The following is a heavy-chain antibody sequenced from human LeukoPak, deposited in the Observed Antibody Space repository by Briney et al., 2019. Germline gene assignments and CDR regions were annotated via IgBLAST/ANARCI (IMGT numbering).Heavy chain of an antibody. CDR3: AMTIGVATLDY. CDR1: GGSISSGGYY. V-gene: IGHV4-30-2*01. CDR2: IYHSGST. Sequence: PSETLSLTCTVSGGSISSGGYYWSWIRQPPGKGLEWIGYIYHSGSTYYNPSLKSRVTISVDRSKNQFSLKLSSVTAANTAVYYCAMTIGVATLDYWGQGTLVTVSS. D-gene: IGHD5-12*01. J-gene: IGHJ4*02.